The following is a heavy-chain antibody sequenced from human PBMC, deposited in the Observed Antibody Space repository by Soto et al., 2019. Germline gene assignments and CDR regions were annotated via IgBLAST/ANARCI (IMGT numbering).Heavy chain of an antibody. CDR3: AKGSGWYDH. V-gene: IGHV3-23*01. CDR1: GFNYRGDA. CDR2: ISGSDGST. D-gene: IGHD6-19*01. Sequence: SGSLSPSSTASGFNYRGDAMTWDHQAPGKGLEWDSAISGSDGSTYYADSVKGRFTISRDNSKNTLYLQMNSLRAEDTAVYYCAKGSGWYDHLGQVT. J-gene: IGHJ5*02.